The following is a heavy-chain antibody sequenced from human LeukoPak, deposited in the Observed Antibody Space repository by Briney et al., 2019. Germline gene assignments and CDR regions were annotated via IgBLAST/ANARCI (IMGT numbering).Heavy chain of an antibody. J-gene: IGHJ3*02. CDR1: GFTFSNYA. D-gene: IGHD3-16*01. CDR3: ARRGLLTGAFDI. V-gene: IGHV3-23*01. CDR2: ISDSGFTT. Sequence: PGGSLRLSCAASGFTFSNYAMSWVRQAPGKGLEWVSAISDSGFTTYYADSVKGRFTVSRDNSKSTLYLQMNSLRAEDTAVYYCARRGLLTGAFDIWGQGTMVTVSS.